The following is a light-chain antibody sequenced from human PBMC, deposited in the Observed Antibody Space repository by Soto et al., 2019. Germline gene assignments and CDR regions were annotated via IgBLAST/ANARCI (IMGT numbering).Light chain of an antibody. CDR1: HDIITY. CDR3: LQYDRFPRV. CDR2: DAS. Sequence: DIQMTHSPSSLSSSVGDRVTITCQARHDIITYLNWFQQRPGKVPKLLIHDASKLETGVPSRFSGGGSGTHFYLNITGLQHEDVATCYCLQYDRFPRVFGPGDTVDL. V-gene: IGKV1-33*01. J-gene: IGKJ3*01.